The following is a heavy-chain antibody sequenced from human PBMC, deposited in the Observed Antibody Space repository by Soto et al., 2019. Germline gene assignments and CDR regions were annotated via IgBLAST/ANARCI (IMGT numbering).Heavy chain of an antibody. Sequence: QVQLVESGGGVVQPGRSLRLSCAAFGFTFSSYGMHWVRQAPGKGLEWVAVIWYDGSNKYYADSVKGRFTISRDNSKNTLYLQMNSLRAEDTAVYYCARESYYDSSGYYQDYWGQGTLVTVSS. J-gene: IGHJ4*02. V-gene: IGHV3-33*01. D-gene: IGHD3-22*01. CDR3: ARESYYDSSGYYQDY. CDR2: IWYDGSNK. CDR1: GFTFSSYG.